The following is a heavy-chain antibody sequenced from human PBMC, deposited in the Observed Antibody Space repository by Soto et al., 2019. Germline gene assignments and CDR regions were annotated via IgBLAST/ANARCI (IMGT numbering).Heavy chain of an antibody. D-gene: IGHD3-10*01. CDR3: ASRGGSGSQVWFDP. CDR1: GYTFTSYG. V-gene: IGHV1-18*01. CDR2: ISAYNGNT. Sequence: QVQLVQSGAEVKKPGASVKVSCKASGYTFTSYGISWVRQAPGQGLEWMGWISAYNGNTNYAQKLQGRVTMTTDTSTSKTYMELRSLKSDEPAVYFCASRGGSGSQVWFDPWGQGTLVTVSS. J-gene: IGHJ5*02.